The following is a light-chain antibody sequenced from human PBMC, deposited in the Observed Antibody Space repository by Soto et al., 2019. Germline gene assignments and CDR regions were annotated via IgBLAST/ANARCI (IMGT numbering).Light chain of an antibody. V-gene: IGKV3-15*01. Sequence: EIVMTQSPATLSVSPGERVTLSCRASETVNSNLAWYQQKPGQAPRLLIHGASTRATGIPARFSGSGSGTEFTLTISSLQSEDFAVYYCQQYNNWPPLTFGGGTKVEIK. J-gene: IGKJ4*01. CDR3: QQYNNWPPLT. CDR2: GAS. CDR1: ETVNSN.